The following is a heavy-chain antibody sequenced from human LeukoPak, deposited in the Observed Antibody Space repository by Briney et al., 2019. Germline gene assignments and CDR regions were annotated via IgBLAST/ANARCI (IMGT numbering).Heavy chain of an antibody. D-gene: IGHD3-22*01. V-gene: IGHV4-59*01. CDR1: GGSISSYY. J-gene: IGHJ3*02. Sequence: SETLSLTCTVSGGSISSYYWSWIRQPPGKGLEWIGYIYYSGSTNYNPSLKSRVTISVDTSKNQLSLKLSSVTAADTAVYYCAREDSYYYDSSGRGAFDIWGQGTMVTVSS. CDR3: AREDSYYYDSSGRGAFDI. CDR2: IYYSGST.